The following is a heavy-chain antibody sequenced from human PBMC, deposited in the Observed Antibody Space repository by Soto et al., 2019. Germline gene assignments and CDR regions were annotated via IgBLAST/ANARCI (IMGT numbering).Heavy chain of an antibody. CDR2: ISWNSGSI. D-gene: IGHD6-19*01. V-gene: IGHV3-9*01. J-gene: IGHJ4*02. Sequence: PGVSLRLSCSASGFTFDDYAMHWVRQAPGKGLEWVSGISWNSGSIGYADSVKGRFTISRDNAKNSLYLQMNRLRAEDTALYYCAKDRRPSPAVAGNGFDYWGQGTLVTVSS. CDR3: AKDRRPSPAVAGNGFDY. CDR1: GFTFDDYA.